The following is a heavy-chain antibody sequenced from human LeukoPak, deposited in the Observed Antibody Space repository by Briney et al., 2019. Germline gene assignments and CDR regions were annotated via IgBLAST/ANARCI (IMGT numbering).Heavy chain of an antibody. CDR1: GFTFSSYA. Sequence: GGSLRLSCAASGFTFSSYAMSWVRQAPGKGLEWVSYISSSGSTIYYADSVKGRFTISRDNAKNSLYLQMNSLRAEDTAVYYCARDQRARYNWNDWLDYYGMDVWGKGTTVTVSS. V-gene: IGHV3-48*03. J-gene: IGHJ6*04. CDR2: ISSSGSTI. D-gene: IGHD1-1*01. CDR3: ARDQRARYNWNDWLDYYGMDV.